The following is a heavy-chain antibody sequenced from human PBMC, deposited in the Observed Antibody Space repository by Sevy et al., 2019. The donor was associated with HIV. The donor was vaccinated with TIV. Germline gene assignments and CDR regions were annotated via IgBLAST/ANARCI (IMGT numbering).Heavy chain of an antibody. D-gene: IGHD6-19*01. V-gene: IGHV3-30*02. CDR1: GFTFSNFG. Sequence: GGSLRLSCTASGFTFSNFGMHWVRQVPGKGLEWVTLLRYDGSDKYYAASVKGRFTISRDDSKNTLYLQMDSLRAEDTAIYYCAKGLAGPGRRYFDYWGQGTLVTVSS. CDR2: LRYDGSDK. J-gene: IGHJ4*02. CDR3: AKGLAGPGRRYFDY.